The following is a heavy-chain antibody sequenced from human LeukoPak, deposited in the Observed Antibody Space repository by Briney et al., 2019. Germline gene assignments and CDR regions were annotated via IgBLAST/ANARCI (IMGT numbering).Heavy chain of an antibody. CDR3: AREFSTNWFDP. CDR1: GASIRNYY. CDR2: IYASGST. V-gene: IGHV4-4*07. Sequence: SETLSLTCTVSGASIRNYYWSWIRQPAGKGLEWIGRIYASGSTTYNPSLNNRATMSIDTSKSQLSLEVSSVTAADTAIYYCAREFSTNWFDPWGQGTLVTVSS. J-gene: IGHJ5*02.